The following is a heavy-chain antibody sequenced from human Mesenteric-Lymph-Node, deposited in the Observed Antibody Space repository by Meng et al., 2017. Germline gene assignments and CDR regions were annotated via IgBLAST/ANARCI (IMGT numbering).Heavy chain of an antibody. V-gene: IGHV3-21*01. CDR3: ARVASGNSQGPEGTDY. D-gene: IGHD1/OR15-1a*01. CDR1: GFTFSSYS. CDR2: ISSSSSYI. Sequence: GESLKISCAASGFTFSSYSMNWVRQAPGKGLEWVSSISSSSSYIYYADSVKGRFTISRDNAKNSLYLQMNSLRAEDTAVYYCARVASGNSQGPEGTDYWGQGTLVTVSS. J-gene: IGHJ4*02.